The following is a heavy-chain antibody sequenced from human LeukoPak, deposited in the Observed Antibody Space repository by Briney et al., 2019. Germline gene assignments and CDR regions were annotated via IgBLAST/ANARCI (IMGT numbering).Heavy chain of an antibody. Sequence: GGSLRLSCAASGFTFSSYGMHWVSQAPGKRLEWVAFIRYDGSNKYYADSVKGRFTISRDNSKNTLYLQMNSLRAEDTAVYYCAKGRGGRQYSSTSCFDYWGQGTRVTVSS. CDR1: GFTFSSYG. CDR3: AKGRGGRQYSSTSCFDY. CDR2: IRYDGSNK. V-gene: IGHV3-30*02. J-gene: IGHJ4*02. D-gene: IGHD2-2*01.